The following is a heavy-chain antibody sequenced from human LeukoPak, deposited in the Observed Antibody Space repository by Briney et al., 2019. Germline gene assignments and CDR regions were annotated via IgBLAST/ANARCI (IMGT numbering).Heavy chain of an antibody. Sequence: GGSLRLSCAASGFTFSSYGMHWVRQAPGKGLMWVSRINRGGSRTDYADSVKGRFTISRDDAKNTLYLQLNSLRAEDTAVYFCARGGSDTAMAHDYWGQGTLVTVSS. CDR1: GFTFSSYG. J-gene: IGHJ4*02. V-gene: IGHV3-74*01. CDR2: INRGGSRT. CDR3: ARGGSDTAMAHDY. D-gene: IGHD5-18*01.